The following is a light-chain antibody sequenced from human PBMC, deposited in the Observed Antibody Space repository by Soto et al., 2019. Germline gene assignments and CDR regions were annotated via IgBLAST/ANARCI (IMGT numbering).Light chain of an antibody. Sequence: EIVLTQFPGTLSLSPGERATLSCRASQSVSNTNLVWYQQKPGQAPRLLIYGASHRATDIPDRFGGTGSGTEFTLTISRLEPEDLAVYYCQHYGSSPGTFGQGTKVEIK. J-gene: IGKJ1*01. CDR2: GAS. V-gene: IGKV3-20*01. CDR1: QSVSNTN. CDR3: QHYGSSPGT.